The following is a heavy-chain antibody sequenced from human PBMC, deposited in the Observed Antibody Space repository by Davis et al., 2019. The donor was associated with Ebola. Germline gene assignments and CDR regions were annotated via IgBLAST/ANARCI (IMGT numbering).Heavy chain of an antibody. CDR3: ARGYDFWSGQPWFDP. J-gene: IGHJ5*02. CDR2: IYYSGST. V-gene: IGHV4-59*01. D-gene: IGHD3-3*01. CDR1: GGSISSYY. Sequence: PSETLSLTCTVSGGSISSYYWSWLRQPPGKGLEWIGYIYYSGSTNYNPSLKSRVTISVDTSKNQFSLKLSSVTAADTAVYYCARGYDFWSGQPWFDPWGQGTLVTVSS.